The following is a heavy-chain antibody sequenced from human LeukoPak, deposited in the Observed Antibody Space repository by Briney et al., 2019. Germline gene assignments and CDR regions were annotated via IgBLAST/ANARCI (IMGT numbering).Heavy chain of an antibody. V-gene: IGHV5-10-1*01. J-gene: IGHJ4*02. Sequence: GAPLKISCKGSGSRFTSYWISWVRRMPGKGLGWMGRIDPSDSYTNYSPSFQGHVTISADKSISTAYLQWSSLKASDTAMYYCARSLGYCSGGSCYAQGPFDYWGQGTLVTVSS. CDR1: GSRFTSYW. CDR2: IDPSDSYT. D-gene: IGHD2-15*01. CDR3: ARSLGYCSGGSCYAQGPFDY.